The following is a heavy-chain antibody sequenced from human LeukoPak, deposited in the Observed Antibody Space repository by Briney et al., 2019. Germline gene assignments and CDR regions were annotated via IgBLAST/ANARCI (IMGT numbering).Heavy chain of an antibody. D-gene: IGHD4-17*01. CDR2: IYSGGST. CDR1: GFAVSSNY. V-gene: IGHV3-53*01. Sequence: PGGSLRLSCAASGFAVSSNYMSWVRQAPGKGLEWVSVIYSGGSTYYADSVKGRFTISRDNSKNTLYLQMNSLRAEDTAVYYCARDGPDNYGSMDVWGQGTTVTVSS. CDR3: ARDGPDNYGSMDV. J-gene: IGHJ6*02.